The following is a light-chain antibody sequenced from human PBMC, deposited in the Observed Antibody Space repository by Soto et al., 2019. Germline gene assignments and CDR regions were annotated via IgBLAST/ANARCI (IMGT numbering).Light chain of an antibody. CDR1: QSVSRN. J-gene: IGKJ1*01. CDR2: GAS. Sequence: EIVMTQSPATLSVSPWERATLSCRASQSVSRNLAWYQQKPGQAPRLLIYGASARATGIPARFSGGGSGTEFTLTISSLEPVDSAVYYCQQYGNSPQTFGQGTKVDIK. V-gene: IGKV3D-15*01. CDR3: QQYGNSPQT.